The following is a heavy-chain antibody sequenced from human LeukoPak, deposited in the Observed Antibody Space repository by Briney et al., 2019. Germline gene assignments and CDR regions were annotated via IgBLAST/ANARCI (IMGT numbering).Heavy chain of an antibody. CDR3: AHYYYDFWSGYPTVFDY. J-gene: IGHJ4*02. CDR1: GFSLSASGVG. CDR2: TYWNDDK. V-gene: IGHV2-5*01. D-gene: IGHD3-3*01. Sequence: SGPTLVNPTQTLTLTCTFSGFSLSASGVGVGWIRQPPGKALEWLALTYWNDDKRYSPSLKSRLTLTKDTSKNQVVLTMTNMDPVDTATYYCAHYYYDFWSGYPTVFDYWGQGTLVTVSS.